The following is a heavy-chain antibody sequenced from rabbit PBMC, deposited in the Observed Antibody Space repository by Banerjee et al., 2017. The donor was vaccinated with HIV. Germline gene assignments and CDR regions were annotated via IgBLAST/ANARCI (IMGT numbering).Heavy chain of an antibody. Sequence: QSLEESGGDLVKPGASLTLTCKASGLDFSSNYWICWVRQAPGKGPEWIACIWASSGSAYYASWVNGRFTISKTSSTTVTLQMTSLTAADTATYFCARAGVYAGSSSYTGFDFNLWGPGTLVTVS. CDR2: IWASSGSA. V-gene: IGHV1S40*01. J-gene: IGHJ4*01. D-gene: IGHD8-1*01. CDR3: ARAGVYAGSSSYTGFDFNL. CDR1: GLDFSSNYW.